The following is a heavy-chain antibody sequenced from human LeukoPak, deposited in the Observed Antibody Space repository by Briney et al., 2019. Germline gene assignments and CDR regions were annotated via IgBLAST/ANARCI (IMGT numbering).Heavy chain of an antibody. CDR1: GGTFSSYA. V-gene: IGHV1-69*04. D-gene: IGHD1-26*01. CDR3: ARESGDRYSGRSFHFGD. J-gene: IGHJ4*02. Sequence: ASVKVSCKASGGTFSSYAISWVRQAPGQGLEWMGKIIPILGIANYAQKFQGRVTITADKSTSTAYMELSSLRSEDTAVYYCARESGDRYSGRSFHFGDWGQVTLVTVAS. CDR2: IIPILGIA.